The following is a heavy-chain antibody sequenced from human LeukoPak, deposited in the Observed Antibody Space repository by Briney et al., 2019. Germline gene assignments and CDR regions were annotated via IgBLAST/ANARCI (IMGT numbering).Heavy chain of an antibody. CDR2: IYPGDSET. J-gene: IGHJ3*02. CDR1: GYSFTSYW. CDR3: ARRGKYCSGGSCYSDAFDI. V-gene: IGHV5-51*01. D-gene: IGHD2-15*01. Sequence: GESLKISCKGSGYSFTSYWIGWVRQMPGKGLEWMGIIYPGDSETRYSPPFQGQVTISADKSISTAYLQWSSLKASDTAMYYCARRGKYCSGGSCYSDAFDIWGQGTMVTVSS.